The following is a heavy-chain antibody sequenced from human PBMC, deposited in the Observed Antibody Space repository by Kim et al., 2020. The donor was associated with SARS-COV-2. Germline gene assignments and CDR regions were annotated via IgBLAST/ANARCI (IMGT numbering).Heavy chain of an antibody. CDR1: GFTFDDYG. D-gene: IGHD6-13*01. Sequence: GGSLRLSCAASGFTFDDYGVNWVRQVPGKGLEWVSGINWNGGTTGNTDSVKGRFTISRDTAKNSLYLQMNSLRAEDTALYYCARAGGIYSYYHMDVWGKGTAVTVSS. CDR2: INWNGGTT. CDR3: ARAGGIYSYYHMDV. J-gene: IGHJ6*03. V-gene: IGHV3-20*04.